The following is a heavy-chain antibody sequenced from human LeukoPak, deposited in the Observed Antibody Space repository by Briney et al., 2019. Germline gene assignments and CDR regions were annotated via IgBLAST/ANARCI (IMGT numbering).Heavy chain of an antibody. D-gene: IGHD3-3*01. CDR3: AKEAIFGVEAFEI. J-gene: IGHJ3*02. V-gene: IGHV4-4*07. Sequence: SETLSLTCTVSGGSISSYYWSWIRQPAGKGLEWIGRIYTSGSTNYNPSLKSRVTMSVDTSKKQFSLKLSSVTAADTAVYYCAKEAIFGVEAFEIWGQGTMVTVSS. CDR1: GGSISSYY. CDR2: IYTSGST.